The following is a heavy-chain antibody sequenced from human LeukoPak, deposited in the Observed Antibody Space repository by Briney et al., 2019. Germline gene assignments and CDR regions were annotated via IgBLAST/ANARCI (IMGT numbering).Heavy chain of an antibody. CDR3: SGFFFQIVQYYVFDI. J-gene: IGHJ3*02. V-gene: IGHV3-7*01. Sequence: GGSLRLSCAASGFIFSSYWMSWVRQAPGKGLEWVANIKQDGSEKYYVDSVKGRFTISRDNAKNSLYLQMNSLRAEDTAVYYCSGFFFQIVQYYVFDIWGKGKMVTVSS. D-gene: IGHD2/OR15-2a*01. CDR2: IKQDGSEK. CDR1: GFIFSSYW.